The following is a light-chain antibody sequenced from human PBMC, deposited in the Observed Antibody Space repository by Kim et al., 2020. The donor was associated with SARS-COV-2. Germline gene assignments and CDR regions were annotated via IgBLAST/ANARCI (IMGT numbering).Light chain of an antibody. CDR3: SAYAGSNNFLL. CDR2: EVS. J-gene: IGLJ2*01. V-gene: IGLV2-8*01. Sequence: QSALTQPPSASGSPGQSVTISCTGTGSDIGGYYFVSWYQQHPGKAPQLIISEVSKRPSGVPARFSGSKSGNTASLTVSGLRAEDEADYYCSAYAGSNNFLLFGGGTQLTVL. CDR1: GSDIGGYYF.